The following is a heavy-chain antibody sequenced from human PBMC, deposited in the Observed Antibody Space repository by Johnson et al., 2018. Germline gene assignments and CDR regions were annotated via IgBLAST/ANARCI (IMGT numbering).Heavy chain of an antibody. CDR2: IHQDGSDK. V-gene: IGHV3-7*01. CDR1: GFTFSNYW. J-gene: IGHJ6*03. Sequence: VQLVESGGGLVQPGGSLRLSCAASGFTFSNYWMIWVRQAPGKGLEWLASIHQDGSDKYYVDSVKGRFTISRDSAKNSLYLQMNSLRAEGTAVYYCARAVPRSTIFAPYRDGWGKGTTVTVSS. D-gene: IGHD3-3*01. CDR3: ARAVPRSTIFAPYRDG.